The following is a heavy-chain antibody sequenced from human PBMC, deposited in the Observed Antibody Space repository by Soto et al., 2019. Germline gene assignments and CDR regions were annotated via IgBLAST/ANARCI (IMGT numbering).Heavy chain of an antibody. J-gene: IGHJ5*02. Sequence: SETLSLTCTVSGGSITSSTHYWDWVRQPPGKGLEWIGSIYFSGSTYYNPSLKSRVAMSVDTSRNQFSLRLSSVTAADTAVYYCARHSSPNYDITWFDPWGQGTLVTVSS. D-gene: IGHD3-3*01. CDR3: ARHSSPNYDITWFDP. CDR1: GGSITSSTHY. V-gene: IGHV4-39*01. CDR2: IYFSGST.